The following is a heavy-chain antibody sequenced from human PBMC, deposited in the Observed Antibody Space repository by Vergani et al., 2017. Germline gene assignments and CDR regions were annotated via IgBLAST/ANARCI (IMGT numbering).Heavy chain of an antibody. Sequence: QVQLQESGPGLVKPSETLSLTCTVSGGSISSYYWSWIRQPPGKGLEWIGEINHSGSTNYNPSLKSRVTISVDTSKNQFSLKLSSVTAADTALYYCARGKGYSSSFNWFDPWGQGTLVTVSS. CDR3: ARGKGYSSSFNWFDP. V-gene: IGHV4-34*01. CDR2: INHSGST. CDR1: GGSISSYY. D-gene: IGHD6-13*01. J-gene: IGHJ5*02.